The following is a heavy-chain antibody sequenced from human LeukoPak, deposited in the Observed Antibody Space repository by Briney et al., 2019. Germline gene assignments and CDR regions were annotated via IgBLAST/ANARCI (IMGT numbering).Heavy chain of an antibody. J-gene: IGHJ4*02. CDR2: INPSGGST. CDR3: ARASRIQLWYPQVGPFDY. Sequence: ASVKVSCKASGYTFTSYYMHWVRQAPGQGLEWMGIINPSGGSTSYAQKFQGRVTMTRDMSTSTVYMELSSLRSEDTAVYYCARASRIQLWYPQVGPFDYWGQGTLVTVSS. CDR1: GYTFTSYY. D-gene: IGHD5-18*01. V-gene: IGHV1-46*01.